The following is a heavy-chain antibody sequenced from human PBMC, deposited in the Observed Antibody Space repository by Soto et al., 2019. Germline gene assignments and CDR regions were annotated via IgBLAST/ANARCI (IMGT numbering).Heavy chain of an antibody. CDR3: AKDIVLMVYAATEPYYYGMDV. V-gene: IGHV3-23*01. CDR2: ISGSGGST. CDR1: GLTFSSYA. D-gene: IGHD2-8*01. Sequence: GGSLRLSCAASGLTFSSYAMSRVRQAPGKGLEWVSAISGSGGSTYYADSVKGRFTISRDNSKNTLYLQMNSLRAEDTAVYYCAKDIVLMVYAATEPYYYGMDVWGQGTTVTVSS. J-gene: IGHJ6*02.